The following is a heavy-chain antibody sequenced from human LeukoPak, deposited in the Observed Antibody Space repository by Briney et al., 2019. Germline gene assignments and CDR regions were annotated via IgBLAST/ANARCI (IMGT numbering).Heavy chain of an antibody. CDR2: ISAYNGNT. D-gene: IGHD2-2*01. CDR3: ARDPRATTSDYYYGMDV. Sequence: ASVKVSCKASGYTLTSYGISWVRQAPGQGLEWMGWISAYNGNTNYAPKLQGRVTMTTDTSTSTAYMELRSLRSDDTAVYYCARDPRATTSDYYYGMDVWGQGTTVTVSS. V-gene: IGHV1-18*01. CDR1: GYTLTSYG. J-gene: IGHJ6*02.